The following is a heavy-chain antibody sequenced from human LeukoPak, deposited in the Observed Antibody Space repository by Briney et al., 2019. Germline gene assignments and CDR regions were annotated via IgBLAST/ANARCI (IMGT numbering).Heavy chain of an antibody. J-gene: IGHJ6*02. CDR3: AHRNTKYNDKAYYAMDV. D-gene: IGHD1-1*01. CDR2: IYWDDNK. CDR1: GFSVTTTGVG. Sequence: SGPTLVNPTQTLTLTCPFSGFSVTTTGVGVGWIRQPPGKALEWLALIYWDDNKRYSPSLRSRLTITKDTSKNQVVLTMTNMDPVDTATHYWAHRNTKYNDKAYYAMDVWGQGTTVTVSS. V-gene: IGHV2-5*02.